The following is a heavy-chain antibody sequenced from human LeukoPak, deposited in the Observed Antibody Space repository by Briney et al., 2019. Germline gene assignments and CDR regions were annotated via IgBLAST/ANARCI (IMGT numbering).Heavy chain of an antibody. D-gene: IGHD6-25*01. V-gene: IGHV3-74*01. Sequence: GGSLRLSCTVSGFPFSRYWMHWVRQAPEKGLVCVSRFNCDGDYTLYEDSVRGRFTISRDNAKNTLYLKVKRVRAGDTAVYYCVRGSKPWSGRDVWGQGTTVTVSS. CDR2: FNCDGDYT. CDR1: GFPFSRYW. J-gene: IGHJ6*02. CDR3: VRGSKPWSGRDV.